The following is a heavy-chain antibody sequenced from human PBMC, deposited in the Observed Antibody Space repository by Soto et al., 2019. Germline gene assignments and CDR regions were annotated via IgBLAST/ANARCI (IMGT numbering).Heavy chain of an antibody. CDR2: IYHSGIT. CDR1: GGSIGSGNYY. V-gene: IGHV4-30-4*01. J-gene: IGHJ4*02. Sequence: SSETLSLTCSVSGGSIGSGNYYWSWIRHPPGKGLEWIGYIYHSGITYYNPSLNSRVTISVDMSKNQFSLRLSSVTAADTAVYYCAREDYTGNSRFFDYWRQGVLVTVSS. D-gene: IGHD3-9*01. CDR3: AREDYTGNSRFFDY.